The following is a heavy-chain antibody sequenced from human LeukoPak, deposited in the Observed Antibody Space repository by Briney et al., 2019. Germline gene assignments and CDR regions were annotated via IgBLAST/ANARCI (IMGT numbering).Heavy chain of an antibody. CDR2: INHRGST. V-gene: IGHV4-34*01. Sequence: SETLSLTCAVYGGSFSGYYWSWIRQSPGKGLEWIGEINHRGSTKYNPSLKSRVTISVDTSKNQFSLKLSSVTAADTAVYYCARHGDYGGLRDWGQGTLVTVSS. D-gene: IGHD4-17*01. CDR1: GGSFSGYY. CDR3: ARHGDYGGLRD. J-gene: IGHJ4*02.